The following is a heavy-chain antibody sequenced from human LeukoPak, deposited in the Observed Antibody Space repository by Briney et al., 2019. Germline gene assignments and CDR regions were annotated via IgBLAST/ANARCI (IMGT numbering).Heavy chain of an antibody. J-gene: IGHJ4*02. V-gene: IGHV4-39*07. D-gene: IGHD3-10*01. CDR2: IYYSGST. CDR3: ARNRPLWFGELLLGDWDY. Sequence: SETLSLTCTVSGGSISSSSYYWGWIRQPPGKGLEWIGSIYYSGSTYYNPSLKSRVTISVDTSKNQFSLKLSSVTAADTAVYYCARNRPLWFGELLLGDWDYWGQGTLVTVSS. CDR1: GGSISSSSYY.